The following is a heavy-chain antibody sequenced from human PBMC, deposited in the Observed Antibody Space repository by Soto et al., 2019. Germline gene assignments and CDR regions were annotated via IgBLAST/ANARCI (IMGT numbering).Heavy chain of an antibody. CDR2: ISSTTNYI. CDR1: GFTFTRYS. CDR3: ARESEDLTSNFDY. Sequence: GSLRLSCAASGFTFTRYSMNGVRQAPGKGLEWVSSISSTTNYIYYGDSMKGRFTSSRDNAKNSLYLEMNSLRAEDTAVYYCARESEDLTSNFDYWGQGTLVTVSS. V-gene: IGHV3-21*06. J-gene: IGHJ4*02.